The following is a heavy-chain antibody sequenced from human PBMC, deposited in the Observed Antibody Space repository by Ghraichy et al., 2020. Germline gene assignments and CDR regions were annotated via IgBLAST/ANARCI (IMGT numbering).Heavy chain of an antibody. Sequence: SETLSLTCTVSGGSISSGGYYWSWIRQHPGKGLEWIGYIYYSGSTYYNPSLKSRVTISVDTSKNQFSLKLSSVTVADTAVYYCARLWNDDRAYYYGMDVWGQGTTVTVSS. V-gene: IGHV4-31*03. J-gene: IGHJ6*02. CDR1: GGSISSGGYY. D-gene: IGHD1-1*01. CDR2: IYYSGST. CDR3: ARLWNDDRAYYYGMDV.